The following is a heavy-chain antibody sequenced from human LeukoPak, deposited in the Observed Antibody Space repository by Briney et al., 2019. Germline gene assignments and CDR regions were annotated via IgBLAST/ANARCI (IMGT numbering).Heavy chain of an antibody. Sequence: GGSLRLSCAASGFTFGIYAINWVRQAPGKGLEWVSFIYSGGNTDYSDSVKGRFTISRDNSKNTLYLQMNSLRAEDTAVYYCAKDHMITFGGANDAFDIWGQGTMVTVSS. D-gene: IGHD3-16*01. CDR2: IYSGGNT. CDR1: GFTFGIYA. J-gene: IGHJ3*02. CDR3: AKDHMITFGGANDAFDI. V-gene: IGHV3-23*01.